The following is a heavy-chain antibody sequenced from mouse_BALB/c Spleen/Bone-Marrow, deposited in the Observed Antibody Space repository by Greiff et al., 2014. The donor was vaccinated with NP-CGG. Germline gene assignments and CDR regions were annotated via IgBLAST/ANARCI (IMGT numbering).Heavy chain of an antibody. V-gene: IGHV1S56*01. Sequence: VQLQESGPELAKPGASVKMSCKASGYTFTSYYIHWVKQRPGQGLEWIGWIYPGDGSTKYNEKFKGKTTLTADKSSSTVYMLLSSLTSEDSAIYICARDDYGYWGQGTLVTVSA. D-gene: IGHD2-4*01. CDR1: GYTFTSYY. J-gene: IGHJ3*01. CDR3: ARDDYGY. CDR2: IYPGDGST.